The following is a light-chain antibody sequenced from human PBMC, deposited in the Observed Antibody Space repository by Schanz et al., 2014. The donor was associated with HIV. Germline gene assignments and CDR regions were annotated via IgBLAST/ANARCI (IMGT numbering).Light chain of an antibody. Sequence: EIVLTQSPATLSLSPGERATLSCRASQSVSSYLAWYQQTPGQAPRLLIYDASNRATGIPARFSGSGSGTDFTLTISSLESEDFAVYYCQQRSNWPRTFGQGTKVEIK. CDR2: DAS. CDR1: QSVSSY. CDR3: QQRSNWPRT. J-gene: IGKJ1*01. V-gene: IGKV3-11*01.